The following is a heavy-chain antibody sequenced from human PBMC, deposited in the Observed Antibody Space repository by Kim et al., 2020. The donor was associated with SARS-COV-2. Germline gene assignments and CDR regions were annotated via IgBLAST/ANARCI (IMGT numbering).Heavy chain of an antibody. Sequence: SETLSLTCTVSGGSISSYYWSWIRQPPGKGLEWIGYIYYSGSTNYNPSLKSRVTISVDTSKNQFSLKLSSVTAADTAVYYCARGGYYDSSGLSPNWFDPWGQGTLVTVSS. CDR3: ARGGYYDSSGLSPNWFDP. CDR1: GGSISSYY. CDR2: IYYSGST. V-gene: IGHV4-59*01. D-gene: IGHD3-22*01. J-gene: IGHJ5*02.